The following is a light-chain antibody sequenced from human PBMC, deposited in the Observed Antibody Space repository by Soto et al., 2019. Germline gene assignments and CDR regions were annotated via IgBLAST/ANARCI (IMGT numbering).Light chain of an antibody. CDR1: QNINSW. V-gene: IGKV1-5*03. CDR2: KAS. Sequence: DLQMTQSPSTLSASVGDRVTITCRASQNINSWLAWYQQKPGKAPKVLIYKASNLETAVPSRFSGSGSETEFTLTISSLQPDDFATYYCQQYYLYWTFGQGTKVEIK. J-gene: IGKJ1*01. CDR3: QQYYLYWT.